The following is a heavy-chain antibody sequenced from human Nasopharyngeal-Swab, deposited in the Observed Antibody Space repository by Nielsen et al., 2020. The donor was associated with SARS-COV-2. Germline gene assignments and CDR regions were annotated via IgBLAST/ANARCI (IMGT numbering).Heavy chain of an antibody. Sequence: GESLKISCAASGFTVSSNYMSWVRQAPGKGLEWVAVISYDGSNKYYADSVKGRFTISRDNSKNTLYLQMNSLRAEDTAVYYCASGYSGYGGNFDYWGQGTLVTVSS. V-gene: IGHV3-30-3*01. D-gene: IGHD5-12*01. CDR1: GFTVSSNY. CDR2: ISYDGSNK. J-gene: IGHJ4*02. CDR3: ASGYSGYGGNFDY.